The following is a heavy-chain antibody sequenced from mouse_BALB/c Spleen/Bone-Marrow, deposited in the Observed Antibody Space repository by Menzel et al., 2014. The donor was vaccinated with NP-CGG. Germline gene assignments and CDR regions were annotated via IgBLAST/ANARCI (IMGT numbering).Heavy chain of an antibody. V-gene: IGHV1-67*01. CDR3: ASGSSYSDY. CDR1: GYTFTDYA. Sequence: VKLMESGPEVVRPGVSVKISCEGSGYTFTDYAMHWVKQSHAKSLEWTGVISTYNGNTNYNQKFKGKATMTVDKSSRTAYMELARLTSEDSAIYYCASGSSYSDYWGQGTTLTVSS. D-gene: IGHD1-1*01. CDR2: ISTYNGNT. J-gene: IGHJ2*01.